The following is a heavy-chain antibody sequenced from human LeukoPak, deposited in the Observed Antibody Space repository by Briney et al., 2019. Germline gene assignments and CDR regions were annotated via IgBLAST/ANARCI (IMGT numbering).Heavy chain of an antibody. D-gene: IGHD3-16*01. V-gene: IGHV1-2*02. CDR1: GYTFTDYY. CDR3: ARFAFGGTSDY. J-gene: IGHJ4*02. Sequence: GASVKVSCKASGYTFTDYYIHWVRQAPGQGLEWLGWINLNSAGTKYAQKFQGRVTMTRDTSISTAYMELSRLRSDDTAVYHCARFAFGGTSDYWGQGTLVTVSS. CDR2: INLNSAGT.